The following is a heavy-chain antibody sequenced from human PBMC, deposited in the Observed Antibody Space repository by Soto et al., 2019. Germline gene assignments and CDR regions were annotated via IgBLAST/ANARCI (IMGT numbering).Heavy chain of an antibody. CDR3: AKSGYIAVATGEYYFDY. CDR1: GFTFSSYA. Sequence: GGSLRLSCAASGFTFSSYAMSWVRQAPGKGLEWVSAISGSGGSTYYADSVKGRFTISRDNSKNTLYLQMNSLRAGDTAVYYCAKSGYIAVATGEYYFDYWGQGTLVTVSS. J-gene: IGHJ4*02. CDR2: ISGSGGST. V-gene: IGHV3-23*01. D-gene: IGHD6-19*01.